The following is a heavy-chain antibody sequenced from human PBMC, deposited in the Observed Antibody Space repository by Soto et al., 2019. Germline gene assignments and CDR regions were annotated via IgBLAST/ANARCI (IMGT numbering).Heavy chain of an antibody. Sequence: TLSLTCTVSGGSISSGGYYWSWILQHPGKALEWIGYTYYSGSTYYNPSLKSRVTISVDTSKNQFSLKLSSVTAADTAVYYCARTSKYCSSTSCYRVVDYWGQGTLVPVSS. CDR2: TYYSGST. CDR1: GGSISSGGYY. CDR3: ARTSKYCSSTSCYRVVDY. J-gene: IGHJ4*02. D-gene: IGHD2-2*02. V-gene: IGHV4-31*03.